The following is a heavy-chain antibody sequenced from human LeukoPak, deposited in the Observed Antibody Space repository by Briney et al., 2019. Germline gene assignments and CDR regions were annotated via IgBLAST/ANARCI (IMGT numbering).Heavy chain of an antibody. D-gene: IGHD4-17*01. CDR3: AREAVTRNYFDY. V-gene: IGHV3-53*01. CDR1: GFTVSSNY. CDR2: IYSGGST. J-gene: IGHJ4*02. Sequence: GGSLRLSCAASGFTVSSNYMNWVRQAPGKGLEWASVIYSGGSTYYADSVKGRFTISRDNSKNTLFLQMNSLRAEDTAVYYCAREAVTRNYFDYWGQGTLVTVSS.